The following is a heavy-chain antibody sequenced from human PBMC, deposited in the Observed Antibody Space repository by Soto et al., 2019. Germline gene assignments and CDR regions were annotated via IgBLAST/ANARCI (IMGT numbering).Heavy chain of an antibody. Sequence: NPSETLSLTCTVSGGSISSYYWSWIRQPPGKGLEWIGYIYYSGSTNYNPSLKSRVTISVDTSKNQFSLKLSSVTAADTAVYYCARGRLYGDYENYYYYGMDVWGQGTTVTVYS. J-gene: IGHJ6*02. V-gene: IGHV4-59*01. CDR1: GGSISSYY. CDR3: ARGRLYGDYENYYYYGMDV. CDR2: IYYSGST. D-gene: IGHD4-17*01.